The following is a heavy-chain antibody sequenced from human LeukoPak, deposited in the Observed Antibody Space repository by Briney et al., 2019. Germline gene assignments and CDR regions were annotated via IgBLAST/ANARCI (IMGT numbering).Heavy chain of an antibody. Sequence: SETLSLTCAVYGGSFSGYYWSWIRQPPGKGLEWIGEINHSGSTNYNPSLTSRVTISVDTSKNQFSLKLSSVTAADTAVYYCASGKHDFWSGYATNWFDPWGQGTLVTVSS. D-gene: IGHD3-3*01. V-gene: IGHV4-34*01. J-gene: IGHJ5*02. CDR3: ASGKHDFWSGYATNWFDP. CDR2: INHSGST. CDR1: GGSFSGYY.